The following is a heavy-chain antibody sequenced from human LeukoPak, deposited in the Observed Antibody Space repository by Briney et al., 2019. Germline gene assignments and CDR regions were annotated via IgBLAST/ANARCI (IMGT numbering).Heavy chain of an antibody. V-gene: IGHV4-59*01. CDR3: ARVIAVTGAFNAFDM. J-gene: IGHJ3*02. CDR2: IYYSGST. CDR1: GGSISSYY. D-gene: IGHD6-19*01. Sequence: SETLSLTCFVSGGSISSYYWSWIRQPPGKGLEWIGYIYYSGSTNYNPSLKSRVTISVDTSKNQFSLRLSSVTAADTAVYYCARVIAVTGAFNAFDMWGQGTMVTVSS.